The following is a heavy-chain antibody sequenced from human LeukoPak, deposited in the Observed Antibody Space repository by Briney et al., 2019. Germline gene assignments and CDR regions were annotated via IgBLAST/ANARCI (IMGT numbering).Heavy chain of an antibody. V-gene: IGHV3-48*02. D-gene: IGHD3-10*01. J-gene: IGHJ4*02. Sequence: GGSLRLSCAASGFTFSSHSMNWVRQAPGKGLEWLSYISASGRNISYADSVRGRFTISRDNAKNSLYLQMNSLRDEDTAVYYCARGDGWFGELLNFDNWGQGTLVTVSS. CDR2: ISASGRNI. CDR3: ARGDGWFGELLNFDN. CDR1: GFTFSSHS.